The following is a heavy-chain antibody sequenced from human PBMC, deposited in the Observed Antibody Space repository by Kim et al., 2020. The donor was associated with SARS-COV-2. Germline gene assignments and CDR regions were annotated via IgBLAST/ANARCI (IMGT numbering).Heavy chain of an antibody. CDR3: ARSYGPNYDILTGYYPYYYYYYGMDV. CDR1: GGSISSGGYY. D-gene: IGHD3-9*01. V-gene: IGHV4-31*03. Sequence: SETLSLTCTVSGGSISSGGYYWSWIRQHPGKGLEWIGYIYYSGSTYYNPSLKSRVTISVDTSKNQFSLKLSSVTAADTAVYYCARSYGPNYDILTGYYPYYYYYYGMDVWGQGTTVTVSS. J-gene: IGHJ6*02. CDR2: IYYSGST.